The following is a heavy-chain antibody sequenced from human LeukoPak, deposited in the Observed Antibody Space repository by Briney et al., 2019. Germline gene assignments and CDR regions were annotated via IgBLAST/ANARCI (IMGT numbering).Heavy chain of an antibody. D-gene: IGHD3-16*01. CDR2: MNPNSGNS. V-gene: IGHV1-8*01. J-gene: IGHJ5*02. CDR1: GYTFTSYD. Sequence: ASVKVSCKASGYTFTSYDINWVRQATGQGLEWMGWMNPNSGNSGYAQKFQGRVTMTTDTSTSTAHMELRSLRSDDTAVYYCARVSPHRKMSYGNQNWFDTWGQGTLVTVSS. CDR3: ARVSPHRKMSYGNQNWFDT.